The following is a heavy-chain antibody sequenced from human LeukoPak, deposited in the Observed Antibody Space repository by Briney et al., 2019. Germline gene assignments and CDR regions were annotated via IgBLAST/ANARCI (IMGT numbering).Heavy chain of an antibody. CDR2: FDPEDGET. V-gene: IGHV1-24*01. CDR3: ARALSTPYDFWSGYHNWFDP. CDR1: GYTLTELS. J-gene: IGHJ5*02. Sequence: ASVKVSCKVSGYTLTELSMHWVRQAPGKGLEWMGGFDPEDGETIYAQKFQGRVTMTEDTSTDTAYMELSSLRSEDTAVYYCARALSTPYDFWSGYHNWFDPWGQGTLVTVSS. D-gene: IGHD3-3*01.